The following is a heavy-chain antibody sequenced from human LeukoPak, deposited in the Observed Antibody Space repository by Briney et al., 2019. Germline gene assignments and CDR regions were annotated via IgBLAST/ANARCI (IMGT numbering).Heavy chain of an antibody. CDR2: IIPIFGTA. Sequence: SVKVSCKASGGTFSSYAISWVRQAPGQGLEWMGGIIPIFGTANYAQKFQGRVTITADESTSTAYMELSSLRSEDTAVYYCARAYDFWSGYYTPNYGMGVWGQGTTVTVSS. CDR3: ARAYDFWSGYYTPNYGMGV. CDR1: GGTFSSYA. V-gene: IGHV1-69*13. J-gene: IGHJ6*02. D-gene: IGHD3-3*01.